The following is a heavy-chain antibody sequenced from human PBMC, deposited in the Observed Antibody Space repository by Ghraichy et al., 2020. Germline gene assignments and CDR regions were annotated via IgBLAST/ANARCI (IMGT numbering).Heavy chain of an antibody. Sequence: GGSLRLSCAASGFTFSSYSMNWVRQAPGKGLEWVSYISSSSSTIYYADSVKGRFTISRDNAKNSLYLQMNSLRDEDTAVYYCARDGGYDSSEKYYYYYYGMDVWGQGTTVTVSS. J-gene: IGHJ6*02. CDR2: ISSSSSTI. V-gene: IGHV3-48*02. CDR3: ARDGGYDSSEKYYYYYYGMDV. D-gene: IGHD3-22*01. CDR1: GFTFSSYS.